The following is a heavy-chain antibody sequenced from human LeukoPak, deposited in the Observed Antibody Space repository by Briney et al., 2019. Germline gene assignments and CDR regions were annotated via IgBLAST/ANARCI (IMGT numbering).Heavy chain of an antibody. J-gene: IGHJ4*02. CDR2: INHSGST. Sequence: SETLSLTCAVYGGSFSGYYWSWIRQPPGKGLEWIGEINHSGSTNYNPSLKSRVTISVDTSKNQFPLKLSSVTAADTAVYYCARGGIAAAGTLDYWGQGTLVTVSS. CDR3: ARGGIAAAGTLDY. V-gene: IGHV4-34*01. CDR1: GGSFSGYY. D-gene: IGHD6-13*01.